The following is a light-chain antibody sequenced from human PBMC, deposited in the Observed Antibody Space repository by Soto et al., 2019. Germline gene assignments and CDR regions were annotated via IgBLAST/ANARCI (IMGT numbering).Light chain of an antibody. CDR3: SSYSSSTTFV. V-gene: IGLV2-14*01. Sequence: QSVLTQPASVSRSPSQSTTLSCTGTSSDVGAYNYVSWYQQYPGRAPKVIIFEVRKRPSGVSTRFSGSKSGDTASLTISGLQAEDEADYYCSSYSSSTTFVFGTGTKVTVL. CDR2: EVR. CDR1: SSDVGAYNY. J-gene: IGLJ1*01.